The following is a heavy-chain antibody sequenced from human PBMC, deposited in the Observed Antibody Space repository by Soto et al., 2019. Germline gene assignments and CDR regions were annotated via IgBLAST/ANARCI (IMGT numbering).Heavy chain of an antibody. Sequence: ASVKVSCKVSGYTLTELSMHWVRQAPGKGLEWMGGFDPEDGETIYAQKFQGRVTITADESTNTAYMELSSLRSDDTAVYYCARASGYVSGWYHDYWGQGTRVTVSS. D-gene: IGHD6-19*01. CDR1: GYTLTELS. J-gene: IGHJ4*02. CDR3: ARASGYVSGWYHDY. V-gene: IGHV1-24*01. CDR2: FDPEDGET.